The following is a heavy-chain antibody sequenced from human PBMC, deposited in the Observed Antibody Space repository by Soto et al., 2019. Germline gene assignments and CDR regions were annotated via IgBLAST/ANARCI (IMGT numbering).Heavy chain of an antibody. J-gene: IGHJ5*02. Sequence: PSETLSLTCTVSSASIRSTDYYWSWIRQAPGKGLEWIGYVYYTGSTYYTPSLMSRLTISVDTSKNQFSLKLTSVTAAETAVYYCVRTAREGAVAPHWFDRWGQGTQVTVSS. CDR1: SASIRSTDYY. CDR2: VYYTGST. D-gene: IGHD2-21*02. CDR3: VRTAREGAVAPHWFDR. V-gene: IGHV4-30-4*01.